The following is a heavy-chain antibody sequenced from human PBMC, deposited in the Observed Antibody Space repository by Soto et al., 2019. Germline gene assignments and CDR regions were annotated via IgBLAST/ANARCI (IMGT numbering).Heavy chain of an antibody. CDR3: ARSRHGSGSYTHFYYGLDV. Sequence: QVQLVESGGGVVQPGRSLRLSCAASGFTFISNAMHWVRQAPGKGLEWVAVISFDGSTEYYADSVKGRFTISRDNSKNTVYLQMNSLRSEDTAVYYCARSRHGSGSYTHFYYGLDVWGQGTTVTVSS. D-gene: IGHD3-10*01. J-gene: IGHJ6*02. CDR1: GFTFISNA. V-gene: IGHV3-30-3*01. CDR2: ISFDGSTE.